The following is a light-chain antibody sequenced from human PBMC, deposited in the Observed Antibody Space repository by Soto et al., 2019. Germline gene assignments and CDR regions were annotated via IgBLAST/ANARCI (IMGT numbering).Light chain of an antibody. V-gene: IGKV3-20*01. J-gene: IGKJ1*01. CDR3: QQYGRSWWT. Sequence: EIVLTQSPGTLSLSPGERATLSCRTSQSVSSSYLAWYQQKPGQAPRLLIYGASSRATGIPDRFSGSGSGRDFTLTISILEPEDFAVYYCQQYGRSWWTFGQGTKVEIK. CDR1: QSVSSSY. CDR2: GAS.